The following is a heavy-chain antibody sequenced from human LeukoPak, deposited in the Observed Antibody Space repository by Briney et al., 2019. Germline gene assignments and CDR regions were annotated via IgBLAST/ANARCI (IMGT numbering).Heavy chain of an antibody. D-gene: IGHD6-13*01. Sequence: PGRSLRLSCAASGFTFDDYAMHWVRQTPGKGLEWVSGINWNSGSIGYPDSVKGRVTISRDNAKNSLYLQMNSLRAEDTALYYCAKAWGYSSSWQDPFQHWGQGTLVTVSS. V-gene: IGHV3-9*01. CDR1: GFTFDDYA. J-gene: IGHJ1*01. CDR2: INWNSGSI. CDR3: AKAWGYSSSWQDPFQH.